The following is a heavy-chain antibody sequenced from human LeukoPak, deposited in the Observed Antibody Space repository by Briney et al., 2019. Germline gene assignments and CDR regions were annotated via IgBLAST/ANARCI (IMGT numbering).Heavy chain of an antibody. CDR1: GYTFTGYY. D-gene: IGHD3-22*01. CDR2: INPNSGGT. Sequence: GASVKVSCKASGYTFTGYYMHWVRQAPGQGLEWMGWINPNSGGTNYAQKFQGRVTMTRDTSISTAYMELSRLRSDDTAVYYCARDIYYYDSSGKGPDYWGQGTLVTVSS. V-gene: IGHV1-2*02. CDR3: ARDIYYYDSSGKGPDY. J-gene: IGHJ4*02.